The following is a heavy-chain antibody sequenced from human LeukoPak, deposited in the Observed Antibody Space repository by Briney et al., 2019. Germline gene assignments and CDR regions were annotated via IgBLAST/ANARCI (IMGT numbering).Heavy chain of an antibody. CDR3: VRLDCLVEGCYNH. J-gene: IGHJ4*02. CDR1: GDSVPISY. D-gene: IGHD5-24*01. Sequence: PSETLSLTCSVSGDSVPISYWNWIRQPPGKGLEWIGYVSSDGTTNYTPSLRSRLIMSVDTAKNDISLILTSVTAADTAISYCVRLDCLVEGCYNHWGRGTLVTVSS. V-gene: IGHV4-59*08. CDR2: VSSDGTT.